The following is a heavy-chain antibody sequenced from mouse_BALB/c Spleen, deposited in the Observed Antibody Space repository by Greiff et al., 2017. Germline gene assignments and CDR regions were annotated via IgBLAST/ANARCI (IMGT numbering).Heavy chain of an antibody. V-gene: IGHV5-12-2*01. CDR3: ARQGYDYDRAMDY. D-gene: IGHD2-4*01. Sequence: EVQGVESGGGLVQPGGSLKLSCAASGFTFSSYTMSWVRQTPEKRLEWVAYISNGGGSTYYPDTVKGRFTISRDNAKNTLYLQMSSLKSEDTAMYYCARQGYDYDRAMDYWGQGTSVTVSS. J-gene: IGHJ4*01. CDR1: GFTFSSYT. CDR2: ISNGGGST.